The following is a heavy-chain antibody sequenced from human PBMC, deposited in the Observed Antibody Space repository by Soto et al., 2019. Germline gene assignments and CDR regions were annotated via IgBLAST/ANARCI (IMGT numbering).Heavy chain of an antibody. CDR3: AGGVRGLPDR. D-gene: IGHD3-16*01. Sequence: QVQLQQWGAGLLKPSETLSLTCAVYGGSFSGYYWSWIRQPPGKGLEWIGEINHSGSTNYNPSLKSRVTISVDPSKNRFSRKLSSVPAADTAVYSWAGGVRGLPDRWGQGTLVTVSS. CDR1: GGSFSGYY. J-gene: IGHJ4*02. V-gene: IGHV4-34*01. CDR2: INHSGST.